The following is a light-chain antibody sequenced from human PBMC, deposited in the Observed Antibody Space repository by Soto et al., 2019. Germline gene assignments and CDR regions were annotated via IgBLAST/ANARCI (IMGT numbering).Light chain of an antibody. CDR2: GAS. J-gene: IGKJ1*01. V-gene: IGKV3-20*01. Sequence: ELEWTQSPGPLSLSPGERARLSCRASQSVSNNYLAWYQQKPGQAPRLLIYGASNRATGIPDRFSGSGSGTDFTLTIRRLEPEDFAVYYCQQYGSSGTFGQGTKVDIK. CDR3: QQYGSSGT. CDR1: QSVSNNY.